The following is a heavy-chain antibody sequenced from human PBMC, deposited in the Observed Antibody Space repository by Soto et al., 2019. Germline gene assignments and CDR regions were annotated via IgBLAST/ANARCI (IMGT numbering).Heavy chain of an antibody. D-gene: IGHD1-1*01. Sequence: SETLSLTCAVYGGSFSGYYWSWIRQPPGKGLEWIGEINHSGSTNYNPSLKSRVTISVDTSKNQFSLKLGSVTAADTAVYYCARGRGLGTYYYYYYMDVWGKGTTVTVSS. CDR1: GGSFSGYY. J-gene: IGHJ6*03. V-gene: IGHV4-34*01. CDR3: ARGRGLGTYYYYYYMDV. CDR2: INHSGST.